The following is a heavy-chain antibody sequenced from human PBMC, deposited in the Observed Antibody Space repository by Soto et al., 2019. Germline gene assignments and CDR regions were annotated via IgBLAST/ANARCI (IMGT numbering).Heavy chain of an antibody. V-gene: IGHV1-18*04. J-gene: IGHJ6*02. D-gene: IGHD6-6*01. Sequence: ASVKVSCKASGYTFTSYGISWVRQAPGQGLEWMGWISAYNGNTNYAQKLQGRVTMTTDTSTSTAYMELSSLRSEDTAVYYCARDLVAARPYYYYGMDVWGQGTTVTVSS. CDR2: ISAYNGNT. CDR3: ARDLVAARPYYYYGMDV. CDR1: GYTFTSYG.